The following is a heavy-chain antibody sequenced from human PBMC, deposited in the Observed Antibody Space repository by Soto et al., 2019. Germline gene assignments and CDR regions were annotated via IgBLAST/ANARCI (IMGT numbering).Heavy chain of an antibody. D-gene: IGHD3-10*01. V-gene: IGHV3-23*01. CDR2: IAAEGGST. CDR3: ARKYHFGSGSYLYYFDY. CDR1: GFPFSHYA. J-gene: IGHJ4*02. Sequence: GGSLRLSCAASGFPFSHYAMSWVRQAPGKGLEWVSTIAAEGGSTYYGDSVKGRFSISRDNSKNTLFLQLNSLRAEDTAVYYCARKYHFGSGSYLYYFDYWGQGGLVTVSS.